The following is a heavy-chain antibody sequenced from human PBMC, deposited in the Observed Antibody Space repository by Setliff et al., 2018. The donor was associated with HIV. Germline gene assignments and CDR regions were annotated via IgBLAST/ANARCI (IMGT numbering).Heavy chain of an antibody. J-gene: IGHJ6*02. CDR2: IFHSGST. V-gene: IGHV4-38-2*02. CDR1: RYSISSDYY. D-gene: IGHD2-2*01. Sequence: PSETLSLTCAVSRYSISSDYYWGWIRQPPEKGLEWVGSIFHSGSTYYNPSLEGRITISVDTSKNQFSLKLSSVTAADTAVYYCARDRIVVVPAAISYYSYGMDVWGQGTTVTVSS. CDR3: ARDRIVVVPAAISYYSYGMDV.